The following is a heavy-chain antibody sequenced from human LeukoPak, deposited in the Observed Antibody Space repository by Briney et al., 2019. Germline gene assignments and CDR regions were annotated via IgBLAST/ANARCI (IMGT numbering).Heavy chain of an antibody. J-gene: IGHJ5*02. CDR1: GGTFSSYA. D-gene: IGHD4-17*01. V-gene: IGHV1-69*04. CDR3: ASGEYGDSWFDP. Sequence: SVKVSRKASGGTFSSYAISWVRQAPGQGLEWMGRIIPILGIANYAQKFQGRVTITADKSTSTAYMELSSLRSEDTAVYYCASGEYGDSWFDPWGQGTLVTVSS. CDR2: IIPILGIA.